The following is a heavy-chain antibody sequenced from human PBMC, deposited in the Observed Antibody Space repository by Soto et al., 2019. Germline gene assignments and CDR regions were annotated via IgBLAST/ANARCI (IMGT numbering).Heavy chain of an antibody. V-gene: IGHV1-69*06. D-gene: IGHD3-22*01. CDR1: GGTFGSDA. J-gene: IGHJ5*02. Sequence: QVHLMQSGAEVKKPGSSVKVSCKASGGTFGSDAITWVRQAPGQGLEWVGRIIPIFGTTNYAQNLQGRVTMSADKSTLTSYLELHSLTSDDTALYYCARDRTDSVYYTNWLDPWGQGTQVTVSS. CDR3: ARDRTDSVYYTNWLDP. CDR2: IIPIFGTT.